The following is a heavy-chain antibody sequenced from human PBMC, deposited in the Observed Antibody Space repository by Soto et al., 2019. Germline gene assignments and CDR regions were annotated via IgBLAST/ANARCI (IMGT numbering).Heavy chain of an antibody. CDR1: AYTFTGYT. D-gene: IGHD2-21*02. CDR2: ISTLNGNT. CDR3: ARGTVTAGRWFGP. Sequence: QGHLVKSGTEVTEPGASVKFSCQASAYTFTGYTINWVRQAPGPGLEWMGWISTLNGNTKYAGNFEGRVTMTTNTSTTTAYMALTSRTFDYTAVYFCARGTVTAGRWFGPWGQGTLVSVSS. V-gene: IGHV1-18*04. J-gene: IGHJ5*02.